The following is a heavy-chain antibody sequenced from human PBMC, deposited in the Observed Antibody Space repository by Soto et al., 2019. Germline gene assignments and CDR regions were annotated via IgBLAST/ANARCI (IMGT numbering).Heavy chain of an antibody. CDR2: ISGSGGNT. CDR3: AKEGASQDIVTRNFDY. CDR1: GFSFGSYG. Sequence: LRLSCAASGFSFGSYGMNWVRQPPGKGLEWVSGISGSGGNTYYAGSVKGRFTVSRDNSKNTLYLQMNSLRAEDTAVYFCAKEGASQDIVTRNFDYWGQGTLVTVSS. J-gene: IGHJ4*02. D-gene: IGHD2-15*01. V-gene: IGHV3-23*01.